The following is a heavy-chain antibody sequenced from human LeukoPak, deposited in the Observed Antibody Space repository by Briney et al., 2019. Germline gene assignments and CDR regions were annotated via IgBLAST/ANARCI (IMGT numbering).Heavy chain of an antibody. CDR2: FDPEDGET. CDR3: ATGGVSAASGKPGYYYYYGMDV. V-gene: IGHV1-24*01. Sequence: ASVKLSCKVSGYTLTVLSMHWVRQAPGKGLEWMGGFDPEDGETIYAQKFQGRVTMTEDTSTDTAYMELSSLRSEDTAVYYCATGGVSAASGKPGYYYYYGMDVWGQGTTVTVSS. CDR1: GYTLTVLS. D-gene: IGHD6-25*01. J-gene: IGHJ6*02.